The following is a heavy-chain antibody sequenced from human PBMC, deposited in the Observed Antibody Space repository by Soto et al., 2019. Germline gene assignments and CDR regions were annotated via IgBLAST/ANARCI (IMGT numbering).Heavy chain of an antibody. D-gene: IGHD4-4*01. CDR3: ARLKRTVGGDYYYYGMDV. J-gene: IGHJ6*02. CDR1: GYSFTSYW. V-gene: IGHV5-51*01. Sequence: PGESLKISCKGSGYSFTSYWIGWVRQMPGKGLEWMGIIYPGDSDTRYSPSFQGQVTISADKSISTAYLQWSSLKASDTAMYYCARLKRTVGGDYYYYGMDVWGQGTTVTVSS. CDR2: IYPGDSDT.